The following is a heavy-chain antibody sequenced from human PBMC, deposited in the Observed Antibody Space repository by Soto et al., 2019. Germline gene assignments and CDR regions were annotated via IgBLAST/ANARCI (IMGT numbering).Heavy chain of an antibody. CDR3: AREGDYSNYGLYRSNQSYDY. J-gene: IGHJ4*02. D-gene: IGHD4-4*01. Sequence: QVQLVQSGAEVKKPGSSVKVSCKASGGTFSSYTISWVRQAPGQGLEWMGRIIPILGIANYAQKFQGRVTLTADKSTSTSYMELSSLRSEDTAVYYCAREGDYSNYGLYRSNQSYDYWGQGTLVTVSS. CDR2: IIPILGIA. V-gene: IGHV1-69*08. CDR1: GGTFSSYT.